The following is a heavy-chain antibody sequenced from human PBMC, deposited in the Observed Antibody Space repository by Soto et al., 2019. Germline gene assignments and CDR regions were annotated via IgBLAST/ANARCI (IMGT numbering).Heavy chain of an antibody. D-gene: IGHD2-21*01. J-gene: IGHJ4*02. CDR1: GFTFSSDW. CDR2: IKQDGSEK. Sequence: EVQLVESGGGLVQPGGSLRLSCAASGFTFSSDWMSWVRQAPGKGLEWVANIKQDGSEKYYVDSVKGRFTISRDNAKNSLYLQMNSLRAEDTAVYYCARDYSGYWGQGTLVTVSS. V-gene: IGHV3-7*01. CDR3: ARDYSGY.